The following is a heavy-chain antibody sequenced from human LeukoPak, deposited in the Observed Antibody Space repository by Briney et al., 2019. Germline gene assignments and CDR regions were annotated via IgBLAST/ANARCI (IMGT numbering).Heavy chain of an antibody. CDR3: ASRFSGSYYSDYYYGMDV. D-gene: IGHD1-26*01. Sequence: SVTVSCKASGYTFTSYAISWVRQAPGQGLEWMGGIIPIFGTANYAQKFQGRVTITADESTSTAYMELSSLRSEDTAVYYCASRFSGSYYSDYYYGMDVWGQGTTVTVSS. V-gene: IGHV1-69*13. CDR1: GYTFTSYA. J-gene: IGHJ6*02. CDR2: IIPIFGTA.